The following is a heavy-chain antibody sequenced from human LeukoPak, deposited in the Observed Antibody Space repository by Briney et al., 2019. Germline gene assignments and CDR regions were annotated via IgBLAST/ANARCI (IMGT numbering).Heavy chain of an antibody. J-gene: IGHJ4*02. CDR2: INWNGGST. D-gene: IGHD2-2*01. CDR3: ARDLGRNIVVLPAASWPPDW. V-gene: IGHV3-20*04. Sequence: RPGGSLRLSCAASGFTFDDYGMSWVRQAPGKGLEWVSGINWNGGSTGYADSVKGRFTISRDNAKNSLYLQMNGLRAEDTALYYCARDLGRNIVVLPAASWPPDWWGQGTLVTVSS. CDR1: GFTFDDYG.